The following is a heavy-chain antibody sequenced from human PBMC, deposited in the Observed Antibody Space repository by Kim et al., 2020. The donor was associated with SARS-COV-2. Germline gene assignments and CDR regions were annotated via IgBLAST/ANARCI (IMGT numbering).Heavy chain of an antibody. D-gene: IGHD3-9*01. CDR3: ARDRTLRYFDWYREYYFDY. J-gene: IGHJ4*02. V-gene: IGHV1-69*13. CDR2: IIPIFGTT. Sequence: SVKVSCKASGGTFSSYAISWVRQAPGQGLEWMGGIIPIFGTTNYAQKFQGRVTITADESTSTAYMELSSLRSEDTAVYYCARDRTLRYFDWYREYYFDYWGQGTLVTVSS. CDR1: GGTFSSYA.